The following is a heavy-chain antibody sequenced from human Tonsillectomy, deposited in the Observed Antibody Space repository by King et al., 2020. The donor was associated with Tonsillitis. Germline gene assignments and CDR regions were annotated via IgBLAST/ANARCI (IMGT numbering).Heavy chain of an antibody. CDR2: ISTYNGDT. J-gene: IGHJ5*02. Sequence: VQLVESGAEVKKPGASVKVSCKASGYTFTHYDITWVRQAPGQGLEWMGWISTYNGDTNYAQKLQGRVTMTTDTSTSTAYMELRSLRSDDTAAYYCARDQYVVGVPAERDWFDPWGQGTLVTVSS. CDR3: ARDQYVVGVPAERDWFDP. D-gene: IGHD2-15*01. V-gene: IGHV1-18*01. CDR1: GYTFTHYD.